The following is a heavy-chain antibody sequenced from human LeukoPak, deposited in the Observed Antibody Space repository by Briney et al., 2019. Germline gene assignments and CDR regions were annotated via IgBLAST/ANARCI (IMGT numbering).Heavy chain of an antibody. CDR1: GFSFSDHY. CDR2: ISGGGSTK. V-gene: IGHV3-11*04. CDR3: ARGPTVTYFDY. D-gene: IGHD4-11*01. J-gene: IGHJ4*02. Sequence: PGGSLRLSCAASGFSFSDHYMSWIRHAPGKGLERVSYISGGGSTKSYTDSVKGRFTISRDNAKNSLYLQMNSLRAEDTAVYYCARGPTVTYFDYWGQGTLVTVSS.